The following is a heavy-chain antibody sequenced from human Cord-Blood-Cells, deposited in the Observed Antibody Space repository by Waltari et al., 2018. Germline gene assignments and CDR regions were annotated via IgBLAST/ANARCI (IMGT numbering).Heavy chain of an antibody. Sequence: QVQLVQSGAEVKKPGASVKVSCKASGYPFTGHYMHWVRQAPGQGLEWMGWINPNSGGTNYAQKFQGRVTMTRDTSISTAYMELSRLRSDDTAVYYCARDRAPNGGPYIDYWGQGTLVTVSS. CDR2: INPNSGGT. V-gene: IGHV1-2*02. D-gene: IGHD2-8*01. J-gene: IGHJ4*02. CDR3: ARDRAPNGGPYIDY. CDR1: GYPFTGHY.